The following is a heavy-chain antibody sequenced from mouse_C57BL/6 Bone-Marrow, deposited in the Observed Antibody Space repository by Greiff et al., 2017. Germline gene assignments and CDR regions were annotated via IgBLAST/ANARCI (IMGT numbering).Heavy chain of an antibody. CDR3: ARDSSGYESY. D-gene: IGHD3-2*02. Sequence: VKLMESGAELARPGASVKLSCKASGYTFTSYGISWVKQRTGQGLEWIGEIYPRSGNTYYNEKFKGKATLTADKSSSTAYMELRSLTSEDSAVYFCARDSSGYESYWGQGTTLTVSS. V-gene: IGHV1-81*01. CDR1: GYTFTSYG. CDR2: IYPRSGNT. J-gene: IGHJ2*01.